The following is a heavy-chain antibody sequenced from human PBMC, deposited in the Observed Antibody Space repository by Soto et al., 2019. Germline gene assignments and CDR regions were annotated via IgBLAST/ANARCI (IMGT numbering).Heavy chain of an antibody. CDR1: GYTFTSYG. D-gene: IGHD1-26*01. Sequence: QVQLVQSGAEVKKPGASVKVSCKASGYTFTSYGISWVREAPGQGLEWMGWISAHNGNTNHAQKLQGRVTMTTDTSTSTAYMELRILRSDVTAVYYCARDAAVGLFDYWGQGTLVTVSS. CDR2: ISAHNGNT. V-gene: IGHV1-18*01. J-gene: IGHJ4*02. CDR3: ARDAAVGLFDY.